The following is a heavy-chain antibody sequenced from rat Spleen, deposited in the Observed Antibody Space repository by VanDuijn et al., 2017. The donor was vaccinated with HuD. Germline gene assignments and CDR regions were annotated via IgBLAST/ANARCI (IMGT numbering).Heavy chain of an antibody. CDR1: GFTFNNYY. J-gene: IGHJ3*01. CDR3: ARSDGVHYYLPFAD. D-gene: IGHD1-1*01. V-gene: IGHV5-25*01. CDR2: IGTGGGNT. Sequence: EVQLVESGGGLVQPGRSMKLSCAASGFTFNNYYMAWVRQAPTKGLEWVASIGTGGGNTYYRDSVKGRFTISRDNAKSTLYLQVNSVSSEDTATYYCARSDGVHYYLPFADWGQGTLVTASS.